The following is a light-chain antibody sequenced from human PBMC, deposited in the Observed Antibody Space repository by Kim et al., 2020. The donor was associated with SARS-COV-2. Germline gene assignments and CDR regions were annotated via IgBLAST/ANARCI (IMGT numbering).Light chain of an antibody. Sequence: APGESAPRSCRDSQCVSSNLLAWYQQKRGQATRLLIYGASNRATDIPDRFSGSGSGTDFTLTISRLEPEDFAVYSCKQYSNTPITSGQGTRLEIK. CDR2: GAS. J-gene: IGKJ5*01. V-gene: IGKV3-20*01. CDR3: KQYSNTPIT. CDR1: QCVSSNL.